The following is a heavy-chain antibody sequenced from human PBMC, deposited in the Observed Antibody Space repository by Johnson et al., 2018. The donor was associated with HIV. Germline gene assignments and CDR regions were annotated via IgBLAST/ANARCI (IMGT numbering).Heavy chain of an antibody. CDR1: GFTFSSYA. V-gene: IGHV3-30-3*01. D-gene: IGHD3-10*01. Sequence: QVQLVESGGGVVQPGRSLRLSCAASGFTFSSYAMHWVRQAPGKGLAWVAVISYDGSNKYYADSVKGRFTISRDNSKNTLYLQMNSLRAEDTAVYYCARARGAFDIWGQGTMVTVSS. CDR3: ARARGAFDI. J-gene: IGHJ3*02. CDR2: ISYDGSNK.